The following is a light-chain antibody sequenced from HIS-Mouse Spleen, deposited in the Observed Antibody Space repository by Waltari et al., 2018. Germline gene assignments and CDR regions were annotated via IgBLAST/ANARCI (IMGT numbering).Light chain of an antibody. CDR1: ALPKKY. J-gene: IGLJ2*01. CDR3: YSTDSSGNHRV. V-gene: IGLV3-10*01. Sequence: SYELTQPPSVSVPPGQTARIPCSGDALPKKYAYWYQQKSGQAPVLVIYEDNKRPSGIPGRFSGSSSGTMATLTISGAQVEDEADYYCYSTDSSGNHRVFGGGTKLTVL. CDR2: EDN.